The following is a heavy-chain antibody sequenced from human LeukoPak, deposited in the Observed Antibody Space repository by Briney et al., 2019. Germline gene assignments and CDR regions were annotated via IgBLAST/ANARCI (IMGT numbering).Heavy chain of an antibody. V-gene: IGHV4-39*01. Sequence: SETLSLTCTVSGGSISSSSYYWGWIRQPPGKGLEWIGSIYYSGSTYYYPSLKSRVTISVDTSKNQFSLKLSSVTADTAVYYCASLTGDRSDYWGQGTLVTVSS. D-gene: IGHD7-27*01. CDR1: GGSISSSSYY. CDR3: ASLTGDRSDY. CDR2: IYYSGST. J-gene: IGHJ4*02.